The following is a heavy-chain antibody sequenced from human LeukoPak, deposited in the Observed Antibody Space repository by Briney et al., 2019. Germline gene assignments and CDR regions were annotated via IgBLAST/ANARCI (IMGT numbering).Heavy chain of an antibody. CDR3: ARDMRGAAAADDAFDI. Sequence: ASVKVSCKASGHTFTSCDINWVRQATGQGLEWMGWMNPNSGDTGYAQNFQGRVTITRDTSITTAYMELSSLRSEDTAVYYCARDMRGAAAADDAFDIWGQGTMVTVSS. CDR1: GHTFTSCD. CDR2: MNPNSGDT. D-gene: IGHD6-13*01. J-gene: IGHJ3*02. V-gene: IGHV1-8*03.